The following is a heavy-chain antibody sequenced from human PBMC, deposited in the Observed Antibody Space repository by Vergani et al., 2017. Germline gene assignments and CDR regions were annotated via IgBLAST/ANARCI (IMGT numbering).Heavy chain of an antibody. J-gene: IGHJ4*02. CDR3: AKEGSMITFGGVIVY. CDR2: MKPNSGNP. D-gene: IGHD3-16*02. Sequence: QVQLVQSGAEVKKPGASVKVSCKASGYTFTSYDINWVRQATGQGLEWVGWMKPNSGNPGYAQKFQGRFTMTRNNSISTAYMELSSLRSEDTAVYYCAKEGSMITFGGVIVYWGQGTLVTVSS. CDR1: GYTFTSYD. V-gene: IGHV1-8*01.